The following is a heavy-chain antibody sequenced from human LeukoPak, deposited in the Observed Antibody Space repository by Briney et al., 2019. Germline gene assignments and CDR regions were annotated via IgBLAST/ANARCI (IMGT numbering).Heavy chain of an antibody. V-gene: IGHV3-11*06. J-gene: IGHJ4*02. D-gene: IGHD3-10*01. CDR1: GFTFSDYY. Sequence: TGGSLSLSCAASGFTFSDYYMSWIRQAPGKGLKWFSYMSSSSSYTNYADSVKGRFTISRDNAKNSLYLQMNSLRAEDTAVYYCARGIGYYDSGTYHFGYWGQGAPVTVSS. CDR2: MSSSSSYT. CDR3: ARGIGYYDSGTYHFGY.